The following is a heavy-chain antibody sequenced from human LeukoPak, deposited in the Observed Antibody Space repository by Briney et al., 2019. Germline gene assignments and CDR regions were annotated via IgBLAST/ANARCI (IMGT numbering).Heavy chain of an antibody. J-gene: IGHJ4*02. D-gene: IGHD3-22*01. CDR2: INHSGST. CDR1: GGXFSGYY. Sequence: SETLSLTCAVYGGXFSGYYWSWIRQPPGKGLEWIGEINHSGSTNYNPSLKSRVTISVDTSKNQFSLKLSSVTAADTAVYYCARLPYYYDSSGYYYFSFDYWGQGTLVTVSS. CDR3: ARLPYYYDSSGYYYFSFDY. V-gene: IGHV4-34*01.